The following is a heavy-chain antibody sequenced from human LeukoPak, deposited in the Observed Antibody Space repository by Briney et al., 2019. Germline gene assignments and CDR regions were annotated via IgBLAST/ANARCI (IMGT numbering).Heavy chain of an antibody. CDR2: ISSSSSYI. V-gene: IGHV3-21*01. CDR1: GSTLSTFC. Sequence: GGSRRLAWAVPGSTLSTFCTSWVRQPPGKGLEWDSSISSSSSYIYYADSVNGRSTISRDKPRNSLYVQNNSLRDEDTPVDYCAREQAFDYRGPGTMVTVST. J-gene: IGHJ4*02. CDR3: AREQAFDY.